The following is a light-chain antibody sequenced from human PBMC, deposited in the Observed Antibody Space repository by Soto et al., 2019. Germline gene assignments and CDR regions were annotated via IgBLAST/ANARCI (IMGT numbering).Light chain of an antibody. CDR2: DAS. Sequence: DIQMTQSPSTLSASVGDRFTITCRASQSISSWLAWYQQKPGKAPKLLIYDASSLESGDPSRFSGSGSGTEFTLTISSLQPDDFATYYCQQYNSYWTFGQGTKVDI. CDR3: QQYNSYWT. J-gene: IGKJ1*01. V-gene: IGKV1-5*01. CDR1: QSISSW.